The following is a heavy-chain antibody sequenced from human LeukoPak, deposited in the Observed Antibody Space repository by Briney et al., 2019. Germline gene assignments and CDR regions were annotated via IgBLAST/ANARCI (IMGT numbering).Heavy chain of an antibody. D-gene: IGHD3-3*01. CDR2: IYHSGST. CDR1: GGSISSYY. V-gene: IGHV4-34*01. CDR3: ARGPSYDFWSGYSPRPFDY. J-gene: IGHJ4*02. Sequence: PSETLSLTCTVSGGSISSYYWSWIRQPPGKGLEWIGEIYHSGSTNYNPSLKSRVTISVDTSKNQFSLKLSSVTAADTAVYYCARGPSYDFWSGYSPRPFDYWGQGTLVTVSS.